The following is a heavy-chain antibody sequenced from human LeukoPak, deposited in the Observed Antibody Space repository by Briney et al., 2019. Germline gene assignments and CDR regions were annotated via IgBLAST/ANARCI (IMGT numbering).Heavy chain of an antibody. V-gene: IGHV4-31*03. J-gene: IGHJ6*03. Sequence: SETLSLTCTVSGGSISSGGYYWSWIRQHPGKGLEWIGYIYYCGSTYYNPSLKSRVTISVDTSKNQFSLKLSSVTAADTAVYYCAREHSSSSGGWVYYMDVWGKGTTVTVSS. D-gene: IGHD6-6*01. CDR1: GGSISSGGYY. CDR2: IYYCGST. CDR3: AREHSSSSGGWVYYMDV.